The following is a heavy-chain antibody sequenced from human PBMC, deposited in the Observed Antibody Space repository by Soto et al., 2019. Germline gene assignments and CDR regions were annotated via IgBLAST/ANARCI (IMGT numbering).Heavy chain of an antibody. D-gene: IGHD3-10*02. J-gene: IGHJ5*02. V-gene: IGHV1-3*01. Sequence: GASVKVSCKASGYTFSTYVMHWVRQAPGQRLEWMGWLNAGNDNTEYSQKLQGRVTITRDTSASTVYMELRSLRSDDTAVYYCARGVFSGSYYKQYNWFDPSGQAPLVTGST. CDR3: ARGVFSGSYYKQYNWFDP. CDR2: LNAGNDNT. CDR1: GYTFSTYV.